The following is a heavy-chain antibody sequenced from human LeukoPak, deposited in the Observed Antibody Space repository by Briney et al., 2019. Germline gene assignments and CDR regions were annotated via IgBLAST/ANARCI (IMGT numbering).Heavy chain of an antibody. V-gene: IGHV4-59*01. D-gene: IGHD4-23*01. CDR1: GGSISSYY. Sequence: SETLSLTCTVSGGSISSYYWSWIRQPPGKGLEWIGHIYYSGSTNYNPSLKSQVTISVDTSKNQFSLKLSSVTAADTAVYYCARVPLRWRWSHLYYYYYLDVWGKGTTVTVSS. CDR3: ARVPLRWRWSHLYYYYYLDV. CDR2: IYYSGST. J-gene: IGHJ6*03.